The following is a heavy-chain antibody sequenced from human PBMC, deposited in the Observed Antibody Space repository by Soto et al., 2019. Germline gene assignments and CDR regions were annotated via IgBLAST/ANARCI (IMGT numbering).Heavy chain of an antibody. V-gene: IGHV4-30-4*01. D-gene: IGHD2-15*01. CDR2: IYYSGST. CDR1: GGSISSGDYY. Sequence: TSETLSLTCTVSGGSISSGDYYWSWIRQPPGKGLEWIGYIYYSGSTYYNPSLKSRVTISVDTSKNQFSLKLSSVTAADTAVYYCARGGVGCSGGSCYYYYYGMDVWGQGTTVTVSS. CDR3: ARGGVGCSGGSCYYYYYGMDV. J-gene: IGHJ6*02.